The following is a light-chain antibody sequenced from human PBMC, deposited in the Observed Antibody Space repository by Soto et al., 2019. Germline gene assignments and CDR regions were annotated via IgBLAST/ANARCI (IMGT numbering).Light chain of an antibody. J-gene: IGKJ4*01. CDR2: SAS. V-gene: IGKV1-9*01. Sequence: DSQLTQSPSFLSAFVGDKVTITCRASQAMSTYLAWYQQKPGKVPKLLIRSASTLQSGVPPRFSGGGSGTEFTLTISTLQPDDSGIYYCQQLNGYQLAFGGGTNVEIK. CDR1: QAMSTY. CDR3: QQLNGYQLA.